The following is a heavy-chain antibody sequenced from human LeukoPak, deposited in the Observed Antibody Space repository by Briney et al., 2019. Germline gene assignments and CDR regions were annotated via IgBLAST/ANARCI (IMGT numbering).Heavy chain of an antibody. V-gene: IGHV3-53*01. Sequence: GGSLRLSCAASGFTFSSNYMSWVRQAPGKGLEWVSVIYSGGSTYYADSVKGRFTISRDNSKNTLYLQMSSLRVEGTAVYYCARGPETAMVPRYWGQGTLVTVSS. CDR3: ARGPETAMVPRY. CDR1: GFTFSSNY. D-gene: IGHD5-18*01. J-gene: IGHJ4*02. CDR2: IYSGGST.